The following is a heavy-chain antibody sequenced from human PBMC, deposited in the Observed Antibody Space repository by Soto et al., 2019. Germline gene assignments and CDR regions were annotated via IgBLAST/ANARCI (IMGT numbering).Heavy chain of an antibody. J-gene: IGHJ4*02. V-gene: IGHV4-39*01. CDR2: IYYSGTT. Sequence: QLQLQESGPGLVKPSETLSLTCNVSGDSITSNSYFWAWIRQPPGKGPEWIGSIYYSGTTYYNPSPKSRVTISVDRSKNQFSLKVSSVTAADTAVYYRARHFSVDYFVYWGQGALVTVSS. CDR3: ARHFSVDYFVY. CDR1: GDSITSNSYF.